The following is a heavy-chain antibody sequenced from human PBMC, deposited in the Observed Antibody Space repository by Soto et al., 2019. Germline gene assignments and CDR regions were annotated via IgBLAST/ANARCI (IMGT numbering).Heavy chain of an antibody. J-gene: IGHJ6*03. D-gene: IGHD3-9*01. CDR3: ARDPYYDILTGPGYYYYMDV. CDR1: GYTFTSYG. Sequence: ASVKVSCKASGYTFTSYGISWVRQAPGQGLEWMGWISAYNGNTNYAQKLQGRVTMTTDTSTSTAYMELRSLRSDDTAVYYCARDPYYDILTGPGYYYYMDVWGKGTTVTVSS. CDR2: ISAYNGNT. V-gene: IGHV1-18*01.